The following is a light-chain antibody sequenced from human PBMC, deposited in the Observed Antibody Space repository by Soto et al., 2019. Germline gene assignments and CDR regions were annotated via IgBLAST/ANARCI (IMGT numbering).Light chain of an antibody. J-gene: IGLJ1*01. CDR3: NSQTSSGIRV. Sequence: QSALTQPRSVSGSPGQSVTISCTGTSSDVGGYNSVSWYQQYPGKAPKFIIYEVSYRPSGVSNRFSGSKSGYTASLTISGLQAEDEADYYCNSQTSSGIRVFGTGTKLTVL. CDR2: EVS. CDR1: SSDVGGYNS. V-gene: IGLV2-14*01.